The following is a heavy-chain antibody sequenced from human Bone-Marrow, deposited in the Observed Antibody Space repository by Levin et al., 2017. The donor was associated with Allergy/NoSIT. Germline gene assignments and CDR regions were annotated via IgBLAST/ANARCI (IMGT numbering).Heavy chain of an antibody. CDR1: GGPFNTFSSHA. J-gene: IGHJ6*02. D-gene: IGHD5-18*01. CDR2: IIPMFGTA. V-gene: IGHV1-69*06. CDR3: ARDRGYNYGLSYGMDV. Sequence: SVKVSCVASGGPFNTFSSHAMSWVRQAPGEGLEWMGGIIPMFGTANYLQKFRGRVTITADKSTNTVYLEMSSLISEDTAVYYCARDRGYNYGLSYGMDVWGQGTTVTVSS.